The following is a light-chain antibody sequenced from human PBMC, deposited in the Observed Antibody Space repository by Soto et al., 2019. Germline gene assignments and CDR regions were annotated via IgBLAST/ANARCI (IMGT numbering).Light chain of an antibody. CDR3: QQYDVWPFT. CDR2: GAF. Sequence: EIVMTQSPATLSVSPGESATLSCRASRSVYANLAWYQQRPGQAPRLLIYGAFTRATDIPARFRGSGSGTEFSLTISSVQSEDFAVYYFQQYDVWPFTFGPGTKVDIK. J-gene: IGKJ3*01. V-gene: IGKV3-15*01. CDR1: RSVYAN.